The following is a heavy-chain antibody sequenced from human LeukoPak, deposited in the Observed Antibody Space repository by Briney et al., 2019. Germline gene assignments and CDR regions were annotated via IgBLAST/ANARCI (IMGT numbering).Heavy chain of an antibody. CDR2: ISSSGSTI. CDR3: ARASFTGYSSGLIDY. Sequence: GGSLRLSCAASGFTFSSYELNWVRQAPGKGLEWASYISSSGSTIYYVDSVKGRFTISRDNTKNSLYLQMNSLRAEDTAVYYCARASFTGYSSGLIDYWGQGTLVTVSS. D-gene: IGHD6-19*01. J-gene: IGHJ4*02. V-gene: IGHV3-48*03. CDR1: GFTFSSYE.